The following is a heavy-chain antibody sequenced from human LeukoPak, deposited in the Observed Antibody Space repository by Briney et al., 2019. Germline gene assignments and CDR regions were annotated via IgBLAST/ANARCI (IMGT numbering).Heavy chain of an antibody. CDR1: GFTFDDYA. J-gene: IGHJ4*02. V-gene: IGHV3-9*01. CDR2: ISWNSGSI. D-gene: IGHD3-22*01. Sequence: GGSLRLSCAASGFTFDDYAMHWVRQAPGKGLEWVSGISWNSGSIGYADSVKGRFTISRDNAKNSLYLQMNSLRAEDTALYYCTSIGYYYDSSGYWGQGTLVTVSS. CDR3: TSIGYYYDSSGY.